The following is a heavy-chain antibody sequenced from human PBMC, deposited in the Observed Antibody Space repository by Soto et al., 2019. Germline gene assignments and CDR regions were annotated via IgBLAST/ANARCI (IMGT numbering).Heavy chain of an antibody. Sequence: EVQLVESGGGLVQPGRSLRLSCAASGFTFDDYAMHWVRQAPGKGLEWVSGISWNSGSIGYADSVKGRFTISRDNAKNSLYLQMNSLRAEDTALYYCAKDRARRFLEWLFDYWGQGTLVTVSS. D-gene: IGHD3-3*01. V-gene: IGHV3-9*01. J-gene: IGHJ4*02. CDR1: GFTFDDYA. CDR2: ISWNSGSI. CDR3: AKDRARRFLEWLFDY.